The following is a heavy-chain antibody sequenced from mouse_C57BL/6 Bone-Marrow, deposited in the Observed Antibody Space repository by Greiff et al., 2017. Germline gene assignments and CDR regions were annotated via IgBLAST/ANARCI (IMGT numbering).Heavy chain of an antibody. J-gene: IGHJ3*01. Sequence: EVQLQQSGPGLVKPSQSLSLTCSVTGYSITSGYYWNWIRQFPGNKLEWMGYISYDGSNNYNPSLKNRISITRDTSKNQFFLKLNSVTTEDTATYYCAIRDSSGYLFAYWGQGTLVTVSA. CDR1: GYSITSGYY. D-gene: IGHD3-2*02. CDR3: AIRDSSGYLFAY. V-gene: IGHV3-6*01. CDR2: ISYDGSN.